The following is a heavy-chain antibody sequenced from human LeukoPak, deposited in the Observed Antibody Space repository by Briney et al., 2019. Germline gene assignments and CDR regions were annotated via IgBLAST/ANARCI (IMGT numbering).Heavy chain of an antibody. CDR2: IRYDGSNK. V-gene: IGHV3-30*02. CDR1: GFTFSSYG. J-gene: IGHJ3*02. CDR3: AKGARISSSWYERMRLDAFDI. Sequence: PGGSLRLSCAASGFTFSSYGMHWVRQAPGKGLEWVAFIRYDGSNKYYADSVKGQFTISRDNSKNTLYLQMNSLRAEDTAVYYCAKGARISSSWYERMRLDAFDIWGQGTMVTVSS. D-gene: IGHD6-13*01.